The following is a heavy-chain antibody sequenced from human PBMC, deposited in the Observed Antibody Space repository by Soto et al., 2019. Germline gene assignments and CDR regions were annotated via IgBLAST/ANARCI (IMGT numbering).Heavy chain of an antibody. CDR2: ISGSGGST. Sequence: EVQLLESGGGLVQPGGSLRLSCAASGFTFSSYAMSWVRQAPGKGLEWVSTISGSGGSTYYADSVKGRFTISRDNSRTTLYLQMNSLRAEDTAVYYCASSGYSYGPQPPSGYWGQGTLVTVSS. D-gene: IGHD5-18*01. CDR3: ASSGYSYGPQPPSGY. J-gene: IGHJ4*02. V-gene: IGHV3-23*01. CDR1: GFTFSSYA.